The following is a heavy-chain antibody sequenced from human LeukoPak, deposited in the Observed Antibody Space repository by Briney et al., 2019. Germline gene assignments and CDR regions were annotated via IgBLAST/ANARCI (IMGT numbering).Heavy chain of an antibody. CDR1: GFTFSSYA. D-gene: IGHD3-22*01. J-gene: IGHJ3*02. CDR2: ISYDGSNK. Sequence: PGGSLGLSCAASGFTFSSYAMHWVRQAPGKGLEWVAVISYDGSNKYYADSVKGRFTISRDNSKNTLYLQMNSLRAEDTAVYYCARDRGSYDSSGYDAFDIWGQGTMVTVSS. V-gene: IGHV3-30-3*01. CDR3: ARDRGSYDSSGYDAFDI.